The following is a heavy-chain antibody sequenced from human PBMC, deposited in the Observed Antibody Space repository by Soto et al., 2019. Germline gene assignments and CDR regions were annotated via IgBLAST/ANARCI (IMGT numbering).Heavy chain of an antibody. CDR3: ARDGDPGYSFWSGPLGGGRFDP. CDR2: IVPLFGTA. V-gene: IGHV1-69*12. J-gene: IGHJ5*02. Sequence: QVQLVQSGAEVKEPGSSVNVSCKTSGATFGNTAVTWVRQAPGQGLEGIGGIVPLFGTANYAQKFRGRVPNTADESTSTAYMELSSLRTDDTAVYYCARDGDPGYSFWSGPLGGGRFDPWGQGTLVTVSS. CDR1: GATFGNTA. D-gene: IGHD3-3*01.